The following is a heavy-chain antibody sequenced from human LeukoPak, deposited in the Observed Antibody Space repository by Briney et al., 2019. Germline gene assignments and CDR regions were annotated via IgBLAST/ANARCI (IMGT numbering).Heavy chain of an antibody. J-gene: IGHJ1*01. CDR2: ISAYNGNT. V-gene: IGHV1-18*01. Sequence: ASVKVSCKASGYTFTSYGISWVRQAPGQGLEWMGWISAYNGNTNYAQKLQGRVTMTTDTSTSTAYMELRSLRSDDTAVYYCARDPLIVVVPAAAEYFQHWGQGTLVTVSS. D-gene: IGHD2-2*01. CDR3: ARDPLIVVVPAAAEYFQH. CDR1: GYTFTSYG.